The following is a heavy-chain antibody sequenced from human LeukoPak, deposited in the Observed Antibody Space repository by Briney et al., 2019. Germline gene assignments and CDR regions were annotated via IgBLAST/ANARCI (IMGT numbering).Heavy chain of an antibody. J-gene: IGHJ6*02. D-gene: IGHD3-10*01. CDR1: GYSFPTYW. CDR3: ARYRGDLGMDV. Sequence: GESLKISCKGSGYSFPTYWIAWVRQMPGKGLEWMGIIYPRDSDVRYSPSFQGQVTISVDKSISTAYLQWSSLRASDTAIYYCARYRGDLGMDVWGQGTTVTVS. CDR2: IYPRDSDV. V-gene: IGHV5-51*01.